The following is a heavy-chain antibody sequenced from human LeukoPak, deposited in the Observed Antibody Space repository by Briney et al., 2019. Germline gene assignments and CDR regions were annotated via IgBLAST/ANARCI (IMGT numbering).Heavy chain of an antibody. J-gene: IGHJ4*02. Sequence: PSETLSLTCTVSGGSISSSSYYWGWIRQPPGKGLEWIGSIYYSGSTYYHPSLKSRVTISVDTSKNQFSLKLSSVTAADTAVYYCARPPSCTNGVCYTQYFDYWGQGTLVTVSS. CDR3: ARPPSCTNGVCYTQYFDY. CDR2: IYYSGST. D-gene: IGHD2-8*01. V-gene: IGHV4-39*01. CDR1: GGSISSSSYY.